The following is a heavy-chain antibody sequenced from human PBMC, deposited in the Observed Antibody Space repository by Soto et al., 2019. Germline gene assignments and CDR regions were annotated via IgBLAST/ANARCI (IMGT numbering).Heavy chain of an antibody. CDR1: GFTFSSYS. CDR2: ISSSSSYI. V-gene: IGHV3-21*01. J-gene: IGHJ6*02. CDR3: ARDQYYYDSSGYHNYYYYYYGMDV. Sequence: GGSLRLSCAASGFTFSSYSMNWVRQAPGKGLEWVSSISSSSSYIYYADSVKGRFTISRDNAKNSLYLQMNSLRAEDTAVYYCARDQYYYDSSGYHNYYYYYYGMDVWGQGTTVTVSS. D-gene: IGHD3-22*01.